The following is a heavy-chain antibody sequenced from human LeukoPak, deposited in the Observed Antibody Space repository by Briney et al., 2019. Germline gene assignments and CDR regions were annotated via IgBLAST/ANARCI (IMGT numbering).Heavy chain of an antibody. D-gene: IGHD3-22*01. Sequence: PGGSLRLSWAASGFTFSSYGMGWVRQAPGKGLEWVAVISYDGSNKYYADSVKGRFTISRDNSKNTLYLQMNSLRAEDTAVYYCAKETYYYDSSGQVIDYWGQGTLVTVSS. CDR3: AKETYYYDSSGQVIDY. CDR2: ISYDGSNK. V-gene: IGHV3-30*18. J-gene: IGHJ4*02. CDR1: GFTFSSYG.